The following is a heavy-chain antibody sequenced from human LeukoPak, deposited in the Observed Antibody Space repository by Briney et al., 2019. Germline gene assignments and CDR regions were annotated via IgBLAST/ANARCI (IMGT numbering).Heavy chain of an antibody. J-gene: IGHJ4*02. V-gene: IGHV3-23*01. CDR2: ISGNGHA. Sequence: GGSLRLSCAASGFTLSSCAMNWVRQAPGKGLEWVSAISGNGHAYYSDSVMGRFTISRDNSKNTLYLQMNSLRAEDTAVYYCAKRGAEVGTTVAPGDYWGQGTLLTVSS. D-gene: IGHD1-26*01. CDR1: GFTLSSCA. CDR3: AKRGAEVGTTVAPGDY.